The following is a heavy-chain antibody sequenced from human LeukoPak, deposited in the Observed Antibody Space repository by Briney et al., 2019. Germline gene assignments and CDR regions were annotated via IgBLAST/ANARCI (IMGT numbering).Heavy chain of an antibody. CDR3: ARDGSYYDTSAFYSDN. V-gene: IGHV3-11*01. J-gene: IGHJ4*02. D-gene: IGHD3-22*01. CDR1: GFTFSDFH. Sequence: SGGSLRLSCAASGFTFSDFHMSWIRQAPGKGLEWLSDISDTGHSIWYADSVKGRFTISRDNAKKSLYLQLNSLRAEDTAVYYSARDGSYYDTSAFYSDNWGQGTLVTVSS. CDR2: ISDTGHSI.